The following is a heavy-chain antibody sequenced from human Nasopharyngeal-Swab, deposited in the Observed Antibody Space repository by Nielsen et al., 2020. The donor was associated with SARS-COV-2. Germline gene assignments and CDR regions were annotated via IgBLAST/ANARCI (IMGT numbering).Heavy chain of an antibody. Sequence: SETLSPTCTVSGGSISSYYWSWIRQPPGKGLEWIGYIYYSGSTNYNPSLKSRVTISVDTSKNQFSLKLSSVTAADTAVYYCARDAYYYDSSGYYSTRNDAFDIWGQGTMVTVSS. CDR1: GGSISSYY. CDR2: IYYSGST. CDR3: ARDAYYYDSSGYYSTRNDAFDI. J-gene: IGHJ3*02. D-gene: IGHD3-22*01. V-gene: IGHV4-59*01.